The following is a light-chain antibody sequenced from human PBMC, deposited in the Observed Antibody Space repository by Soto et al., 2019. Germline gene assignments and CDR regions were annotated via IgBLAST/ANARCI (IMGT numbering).Light chain of an antibody. J-gene: IGLJ1*01. V-gene: IGLV2-14*01. CDR1: SSDVGGYNY. CDR2: EVS. CDR3: SSYTRSSTLV. Sequence: QSALTQPASVSGSPGQSITISCTGTSSDVGGYNYVSWYQQHPVKAPKLMIYEVSNRPSGVSNRFSGSKSGNTASLTISGLQAEDEADYYCSSYTRSSTLVFGPGTKVTVL.